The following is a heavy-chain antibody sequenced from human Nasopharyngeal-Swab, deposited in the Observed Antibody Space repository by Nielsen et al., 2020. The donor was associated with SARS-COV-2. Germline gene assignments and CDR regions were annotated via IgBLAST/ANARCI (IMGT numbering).Heavy chain of an antibody. V-gene: IGHV3-33*01. CDR2: IWYDGSNK. J-gene: IGHJ4*02. CDR3: ARDAGGSGGGY. D-gene: IGHD3-16*01. Sequence: GESLKISCAASGFTFSSYGMHWVRQAPGKGLEWAAVIWYDGSNKYYADSVKGRFTISRDNSKNTLYLQMNSLRAEDTAVYYCARDAGGSGGGYWGQGTLVTVSS. CDR1: GFTFSSYG.